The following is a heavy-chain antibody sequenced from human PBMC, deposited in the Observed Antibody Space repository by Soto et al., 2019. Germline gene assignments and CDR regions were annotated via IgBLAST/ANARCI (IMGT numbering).Heavy chain of an antibody. CDR3: ASCGRGWYDVSY. V-gene: IGHV4-61*01. D-gene: IGHD6-19*01. CDR1: GGSVSSGSYY. J-gene: IGHJ4*02. Sequence: QVQLQESGPGLVKPSETLSLTCTVSGGSVSSGSYYWSWIRQPPGKGLEWIGYIYYSGSTNYNPCLKSRVAISVDTSKNQCALKLNSVTAADTAVYYCASCGRGWYDVSYWGQGTLVTVSS. CDR2: IYYSGST.